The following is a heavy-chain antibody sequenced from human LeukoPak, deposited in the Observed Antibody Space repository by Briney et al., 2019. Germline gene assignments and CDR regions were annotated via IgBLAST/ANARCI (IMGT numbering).Heavy chain of an antibody. D-gene: IGHD3-22*01. CDR2: INHSGST. V-gene: IGHV4-34*01. CDR1: GGSFSGYY. CDR3: ARQHYYDSSGSPP. J-gene: IGHJ5*02. Sequence: SETLSLTCAVYGGSFSGYYWSWIRQPPGKGLEWIGEINHSGSTNYNPSLKSRVTISVDTSKNQFSLKLSSVTAADTAVYYCARQHYYDSSGSPPWGQGTLVTVSS.